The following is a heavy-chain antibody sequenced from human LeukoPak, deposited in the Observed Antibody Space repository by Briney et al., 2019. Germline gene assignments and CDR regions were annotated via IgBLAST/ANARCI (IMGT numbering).Heavy chain of an antibody. D-gene: IGHD2-21*02. J-gene: IGHJ6*02. Sequence: ASETLSLTCAVYGGSFTDYYWSWIRHLPGKGLEWIGEIHHRAGANYNPSLWGRVTISADTSKNQFSLHLTSVTAADTATFYCARGPVRDDGLTGISYYFGLDVWGHGTTVTVFS. CDR1: GGSFTDYY. CDR3: ARGPVRDDGLTGISYYFGLDV. V-gene: IGHV4-34*01. CDR2: IHHRAGA.